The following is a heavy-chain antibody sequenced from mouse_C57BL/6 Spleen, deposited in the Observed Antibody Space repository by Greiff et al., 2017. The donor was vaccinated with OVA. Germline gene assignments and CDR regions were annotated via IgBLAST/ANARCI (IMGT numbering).Heavy chain of an antibody. CDR1: GYTFTSYW. CDR3: ESVYYYGSSYFDY. D-gene: IGHD1-1*01. V-gene: IGHV1-55*01. Sequence: QVQLQQPGAELVKPGASVKMSCKASGYTFTSYWITWVKQRPGQGLEWIGDIYPGSGSTNYNEKFKSKATLTVDTSSSTAYMQLRSLTSEDTADYYCESVYYYGSSYFDYWGQGTTLTVSS. CDR2: IYPGSGST. J-gene: IGHJ2*01.